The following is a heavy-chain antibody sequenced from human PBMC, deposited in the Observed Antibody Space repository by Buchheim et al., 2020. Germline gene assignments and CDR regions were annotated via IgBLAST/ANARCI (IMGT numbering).Heavy chain of an antibody. V-gene: IGHV3-33*01. Sequence: QVQLVESGGGVVQPGRSLRLSCAASGFTFSSYGMHWVRQAPGKGLEWVAVIWYDGSNKYYADPVKGRFTISRDNSKNTLYLKMNSLRAEDTAVYYCATRGLLRSTAFDIWGQGT. D-gene: IGHD4-17*01. CDR1: GFTFSSYG. J-gene: IGHJ3*02. CDR2: IWYDGSNK. CDR3: ATRGLLRSTAFDI.